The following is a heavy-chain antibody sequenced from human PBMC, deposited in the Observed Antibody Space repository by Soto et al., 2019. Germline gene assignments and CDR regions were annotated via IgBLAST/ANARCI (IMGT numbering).Heavy chain of an antibody. D-gene: IGHD6-19*01. J-gene: IGHJ6*03. CDR3: AKDPNSSGWYGYYYYYYMDV. V-gene: IGHV3-30*18. CDR1: GFTFSSYG. Sequence: QVQLVESGGGVVQPERSQRLSCAASGFTFSSYGIHWVRQAPGKGLEWVAVISYDGSNKYYADSVKGRFTISRDNSKNTLYLQMNSLRAEDTAVYYCAKDPNSSGWYGYYYYYYMDVWGKGTTVTVSS. CDR2: ISYDGSNK.